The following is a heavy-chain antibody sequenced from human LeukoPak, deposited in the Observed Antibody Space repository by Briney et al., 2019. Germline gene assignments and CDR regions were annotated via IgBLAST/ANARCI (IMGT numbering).Heavy chain of an antibody. CDR3: ARDLEQQLIVHAFDI. CDR1: GGSISSYY. Sequence: SETLSLTCTVSGGSISSYYWSWIRQPPGKGLEWIGYIYYSGSTNYNPSLKSRVTISVDTSKNQVSLHLNSVTPEDTAVYYCARDLEQQLIVHAFDIWGQGTMVTVSS. V-gene: IGHV4-59*12. J-gene: IGHJ3*02. CDR2: IYYSGST. D-gene: IGHD2-8*01.